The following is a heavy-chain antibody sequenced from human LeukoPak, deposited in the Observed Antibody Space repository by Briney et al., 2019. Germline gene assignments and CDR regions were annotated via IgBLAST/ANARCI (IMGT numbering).Heavy chain of an antibody. CDR1: GYSFTNYW. CDR2: IYPGDSDT. CDR3: ARQESSGWDTAPWFAP. Sequence: GESLKISCKGSGYSFTNYWIGWVRQMPGKGLEWMGIIYPGDSDTRYSPSFQGQVTISADKSISTAYLQWSSLKASDTAMYYCARQESSGWDTAPWFAPWGQGTLVTVSS. J-gene: IGHJ5*02. V-gene: IGHV5-51*01. D-gene: IGHD6-19*01.